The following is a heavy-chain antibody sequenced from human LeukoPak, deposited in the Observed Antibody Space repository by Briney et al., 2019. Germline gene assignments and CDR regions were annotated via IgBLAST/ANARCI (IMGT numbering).Heavy chain of an antibody. CDR1: GYSFSNYW. CDR3: ARRHSTSSLIDY. D-gene: IGHD6-6*01. V-gene: IGHV5-51*01. Sequence: SGESLKISCKGSGYSFSNYWIGWVRRMPGKGLEWMGIIYPGDSDTRYSPSFQGQVTISADKSISTAYLQWSSLKASDTAVYYCARRHSTSSLIDYWGQGTLVTVSS. J-gene: IGHJ4*02. CDR2: IYPGDSDT.